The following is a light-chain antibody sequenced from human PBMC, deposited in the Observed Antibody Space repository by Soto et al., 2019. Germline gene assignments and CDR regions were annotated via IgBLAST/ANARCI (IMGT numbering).Light chain of an antibody. CDR2: DAS. CDR3: QHYNSYP. Sequence: DIPMTQSPSTLSAYVGDRVTITCRASQSISSWLAWYQQKPGKAPKLLIYDASSLESGVPSRFSGSGSGAEFTLTIRSLQPDDFANYYCQHYNSYPFGQGTRLEIK. V-gene: IGKV1-5*01. J-gene: IGKJ5*01. CDR1: QSISSW.